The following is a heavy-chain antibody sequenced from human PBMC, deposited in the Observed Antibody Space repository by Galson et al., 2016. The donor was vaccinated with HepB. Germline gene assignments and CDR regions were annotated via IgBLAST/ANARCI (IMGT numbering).Heavy chain of an antibody. CDR1: GYKFTNYG. D-gene: IGHD3-10*01. Sequence: SVKVSCKASGYKFTNYGISWVRQAPGQGLEWMGWISPYNGNTNYAQKFQGRVTMTTDTSTSTAYMELRSLTSDDTAVYYCATMDGSGSYHMTYYYYYYMDVWGKGTTVTVSS. V-gene: IGHV1-18*04. J-gene: IGHJ6*03. CDR3: ATMDGSGSYHMTYYYYYYMDV. CDR2: ISPYNGNT.